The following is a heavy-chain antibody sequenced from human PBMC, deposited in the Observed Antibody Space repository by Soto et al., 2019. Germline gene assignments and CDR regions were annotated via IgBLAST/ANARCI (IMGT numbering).Heavy chain of an antibody. CDR3: AVAMVREILIFESSGMHV. J-gene: IGHJ6*02. D-gene: IGHD3-10*01. Sequence: QVHLVQSGAEVKKPGSSVKVSCKTSGGSFNNYAVSWXRXAPGQGLXWXXXIIPNFDTPNYAQKFQDRVTIIADESTSTVYMELRSLRSNDTAVYYCAVAMVREILIFESSGMHVWGQGTTVIVSS. V-gene: IGHV1-69*01. CDR1: GGSFNNYA. CDR2: IIPNFDTP.